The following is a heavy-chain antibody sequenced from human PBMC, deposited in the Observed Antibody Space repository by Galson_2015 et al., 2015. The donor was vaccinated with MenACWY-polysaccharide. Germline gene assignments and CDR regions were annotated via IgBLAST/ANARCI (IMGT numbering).Heavy chain of an antibody. CDR1: GFTFSDYY. CDR3: AREQSSSWSDFDY. Sequence: SLRLSCAASGFTFSDYYMSWIRQAPGKGLEWVSYISSSGSTIYYADSVKGRFTISRDNAKNSLYLQMNSLRAEDTAVYYCAREQSSSWSDFDYWGQGTLVTVSS. CDR2: ISSSGSTI. J-gene: IGHJ4*02. V-gene: IGHV3-11*01. D-gene: IGHD6-13*01.